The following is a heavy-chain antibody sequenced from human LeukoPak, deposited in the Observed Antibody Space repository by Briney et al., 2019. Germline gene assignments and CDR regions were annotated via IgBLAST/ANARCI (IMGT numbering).Heavy chain of an antibody. CDR3: ARARGIAAAGTNNWFDP. CDR2: IWYDGSNK. Sequence: GGSLRLSCAASGFTFSSYGMHWVRQAPGKGLEWVAVIWYDGSNKYYADSVKGRFTISRDNSKNTLYLQMNSLRAEDTAVYYCARARGIAAAGTNNWFDPWGQGTLVTVSS. CDR1: GFTFSSYG. D-gene: IGHD6-13*01. V-gene: IGHV3-33*01. J-gene: IGHJ5*02.